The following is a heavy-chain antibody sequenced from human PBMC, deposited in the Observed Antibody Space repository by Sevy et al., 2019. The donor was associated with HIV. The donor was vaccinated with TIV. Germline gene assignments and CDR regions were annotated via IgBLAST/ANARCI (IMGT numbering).Heavy chain of an antibody. CDR2: IYYSGNT. V-gene: IGHV4-39*01. CDR1: GGSISSSSSY. Sequence: SETLSLTCTVSGGSISSSSSYWGWIRQPPGKGLEWIGSIYYSGNTYYNPSLKSRVTISVHTSKNQFSLKLSSVTAADTAFYYLGRIGPPGERFFEGHEKDLHYYYRTDVWGQWTTVTVSS. J-gene: IGHJ6*02. D-gene: IGHD3-3*01. CDR3: GRIGPPGERFFEGHEKDLHYYYRTDV.